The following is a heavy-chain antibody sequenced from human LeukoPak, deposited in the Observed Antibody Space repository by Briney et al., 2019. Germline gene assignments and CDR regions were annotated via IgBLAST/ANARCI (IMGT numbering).Heavy chain of an antibody. D-gene: IGHD2-2*01. J-gene: IGHJ4*02. CDR1: GFTFSTYW. CDR3: ARDPGVPATGSGLLYYFGY. Sequence: GGSLRLSCAASGFTFSTYWMSWVRQAPGKGLEWVANIKEDGSEKYYVDSVKGRFTISRDNAEKSLYLRMNSLRAEDTAVYYCARDPGVPATGSGLLYYFGYWGQGTLVTVSS. V-gene: IGHV3-7*01. CDR2: IKEDGSEK.